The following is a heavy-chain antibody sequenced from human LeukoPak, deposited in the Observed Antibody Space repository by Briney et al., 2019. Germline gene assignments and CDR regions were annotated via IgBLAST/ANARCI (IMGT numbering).Heavy chain of an antibody. CDR3: ARHRLVSAFDI. D-gene: IGHD6-6*01. Sequence: SETLSLTCTVSGGSISSSSYSWSWIRQPPGKGLEWIGYIYYSGSTNYNPSLKSRVTISVDTSKNQFSLKLSSVTAADTAVYYCARHRLVSAFDIWGQGTMVTVSS. J-gene: IGHJ3*02. CDR2: IYYSGST. CDR1: GGSISSSSYS. V-gene: IGHV4-61*01.